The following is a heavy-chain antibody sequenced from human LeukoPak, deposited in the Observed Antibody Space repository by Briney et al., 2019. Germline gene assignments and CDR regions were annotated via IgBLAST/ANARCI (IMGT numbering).Heavy chain of an antibody. J-gene: IGHJ4*02. CDR3: ARARRIGAYHSFFDY. V-gene: IGHV3-48*03. CDR2: ISSSGSTI. D-gene: IGHD3-16*01. CDR1: GFTFSSYE. Sequence: PGGSLRLSCVASGFTFSSYEMNWVRQAPGKGLELVSYISSSGSTIYYPDSVKGRFTISRDNAKNSLYLQMNSLRAEDTAVYYCARARRIGAYHSFFDYWGQGTLVTVSS.